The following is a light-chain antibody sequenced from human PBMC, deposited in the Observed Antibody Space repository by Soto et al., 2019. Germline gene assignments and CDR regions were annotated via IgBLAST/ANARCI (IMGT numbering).Light chain of an antibody. J-gene: IGLJ2*01. CDR1: NSNIGADYD. V-gene: IGLV1-40*01. CDR3: QSYDSGLSGVV. Sequence: QSVLAQPPSVSGAPGQRVTISCTGSNSNIGADYDVHWYQQFPGAAPKLLIYGNTNRPSGVPDRFSGSKSRISASLAITGVQAEDEADYFCQSYDSGLSGVVFGGGTKLTVL. CDR2: GNT.